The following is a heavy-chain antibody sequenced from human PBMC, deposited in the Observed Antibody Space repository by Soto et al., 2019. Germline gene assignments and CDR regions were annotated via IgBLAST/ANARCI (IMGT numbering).Heavy chain of an antibody. V-gene: IGHV3-30*18. CDR3: AKGRRWLQKFTDFDY. CDR1: GFTFSSYG. Sequence: QVQLVESGGGVVQPGRSLRLSCAASGFTFSSYGMHWVRQAPGKGLEWVAVISYDGSNKYYADSVKGRFTISRDNSKNTLYLQMNSLRAEDTAVYYCAKGRRWLQKFTDFDYWGQGTLVTVSS. CDR2: ISYDGSNK. D-gene: IGHD5-12*01. J-gene: IGHJ4*02.